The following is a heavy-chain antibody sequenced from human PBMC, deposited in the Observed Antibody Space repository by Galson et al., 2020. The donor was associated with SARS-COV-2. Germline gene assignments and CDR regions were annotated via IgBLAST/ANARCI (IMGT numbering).Heavy chain of an antibody. J-gene: IGHJ4*02. D-gene: IGHD3-10*01. Sequence: SETLSLTCIVSGGSISSDGDYWSWIRQHPGKGLEWIGYIYHTGSTNYNPSLKSRVTMSMDTSKNQFSLKLSSVTAADTAVYYCARDFEKETGSGMVFDDWGQGILVTVSS. CDR1: GGSISSDGDY. CDR3: ARDFEKETGSGMVFDD. CDR2: IYHTGST. V-gene: IGHV4-31*03.